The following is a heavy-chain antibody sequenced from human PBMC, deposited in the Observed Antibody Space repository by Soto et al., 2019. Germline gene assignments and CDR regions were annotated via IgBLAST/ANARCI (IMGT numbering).Heavy chain of an antibody. J-gene: IGHJ4*02. Sequence: ASVKVSCKASGYTFTSYYMHWVRQAPGQGLEWMGIINPSGGSTSYAQKFQGRVTMTRDTSTSTVYMELSSLRSEDTAVYYCSLTEGTAMVPSQYYFDYWGQGTLVTVSS. D-gene: IGHD5-18*01. CDR1: GYTFTSYY. CDR3: SLTEGTAMVPSQYYFDY. V-gene: IGHV1-46*01. CDR2: INPSGGST.